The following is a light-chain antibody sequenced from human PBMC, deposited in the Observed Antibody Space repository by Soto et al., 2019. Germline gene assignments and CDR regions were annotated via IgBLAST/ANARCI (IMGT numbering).Light chain of an antibody. J-gene: IGKJ1*01. V-gene: IGKV2-28*01. CDR3: QQYGDSLLT. CDR2: LGS. CDR1: QSLLHSNGYTC. Sequence: DIVMTQSPLSLPVTPGESASISCRSSQSLLHSNGYTCLDWYLQKPGQSPQLLIYLGSNRAPGVPDRLSGSGSGTDFTLIISRLEPEDFAVYYCQQYGDSLLTFGQGTKVDI.